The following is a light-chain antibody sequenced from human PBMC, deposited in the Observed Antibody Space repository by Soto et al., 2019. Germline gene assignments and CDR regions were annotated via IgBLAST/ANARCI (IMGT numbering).Light chain of an antibody. CDR2: EVS. CDR3: QHSNGYPWP. CDR1: QGISTW. V-gene: IGKV1-5*03. J-gene: IGKJ1*01. Sequence: SRRTQSPSTLSASVGDRVTITCRASQGISTWLAWYQQKPGKAPKLLIYEVSSLESGVPSRFSGSVSGTEFSLTISSLQPDDFATYYCQHSNGYPWPFGQGTKV.